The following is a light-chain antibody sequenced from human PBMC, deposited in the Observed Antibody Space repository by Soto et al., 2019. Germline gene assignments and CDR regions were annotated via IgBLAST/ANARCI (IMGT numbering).Light chain of an antibody. J-gene: IGKJ4*01. V-gene: IGKV3-20*01. CDR3: QYYGRSPGVT. Sequence: IVLTQSPATLSLSPGERATLSCRASQSVSRFYLAWYQQKPGQAPRLLIYGASYRASGSPDRFSGSGSGTDFTLTISRLEPEDSAVYYCQYYGRSPGVTFGGGTKVDIK. CDR2: GAS. CDR1: QSVSRFY.